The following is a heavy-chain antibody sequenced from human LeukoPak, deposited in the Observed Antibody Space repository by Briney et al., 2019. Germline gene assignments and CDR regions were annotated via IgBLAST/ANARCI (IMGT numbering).Heavy chain of an antibody. V-gene: IGHV1-2*02. J-gene: IGHJ6*03. D-gene: IGHD2-2*01. Sequence: GASVKVSCKASGYTFTGYYMHWVRQAPGQGLEWMGWINPNSGGTNYAQKFQGRVTMTRDTSISTAYMELSRLRSDDTAVYYCARASSIYYYYYMDVWGKGTTVTISS. CDR3: ARASSIYYYYYMDV. CDR1: GYTFTGYY. CDR2: INPNSGGT.